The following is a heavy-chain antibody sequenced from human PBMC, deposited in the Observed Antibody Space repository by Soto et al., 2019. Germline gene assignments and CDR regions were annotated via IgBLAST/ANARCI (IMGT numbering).Heavy chain of an antibody. J-gene: IGHJ2*01. CDR2: TYYRSKWFH. Sequence: PSQTLSLTCVISGDSVSSNSVAWNWIRQSPSRGLEWLGRTYYRSKWFHDFAISVNTRITINPDTSKNQFSLHLHSVTLDDTAVYYCARDKLDNRYFDLRGRGTLVTVSS. V-gene: IGHV6-1*01. D-gene: IGHD1-1*01. CDR1: GDSVSSNSVA. CDR3: ARDKLDNRYFDL.